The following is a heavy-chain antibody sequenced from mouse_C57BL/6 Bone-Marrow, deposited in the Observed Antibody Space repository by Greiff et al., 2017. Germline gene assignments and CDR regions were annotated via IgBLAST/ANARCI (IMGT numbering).Heavy chain of an antibody. Sequence: QVQLQQSGAELVMPGASVKLSCKASGYTFTSYWMHWVKQRPGQGLEWIGEIDPSDSYTTYNQKFKGKSTLTVDKSSITAYMQLSSLTSEDSAVYYCASRSSGFPGFAYWGQGTLVTVSA. D-gene: IGHD3-2*02. J-gene: IGHJ3*01. CDR3: ASRSSGFPGFAY. CDR1: GYTFTSYW. V-gene: IGHV1-69*01. CDR2: IDPSDSYT.